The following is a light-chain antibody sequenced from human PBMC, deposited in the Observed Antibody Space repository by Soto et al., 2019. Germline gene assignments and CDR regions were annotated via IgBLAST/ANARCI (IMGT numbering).Light chain of an antibody. J-gene: IGKJ4*02. CDR3: QQYNTYSAT. CDR2: GAS. CDR1: ERITSY. Sequence: DIQMTQSPSTLSASVGDRVTITCRASERITSYLAWYQQKPGKAPKLLIHGASSLESGVPSRFSGSGSGTEFTLTISTLQPDDFATYYCQQYNTYSATFGRGTKVEIK. V-gene: IGKV1-5*01.